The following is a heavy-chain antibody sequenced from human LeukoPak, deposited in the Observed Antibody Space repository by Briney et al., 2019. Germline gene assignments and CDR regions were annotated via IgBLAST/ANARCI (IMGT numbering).Heavy chain of an antibody. D-gene: IGHD3-22*01. Sequence: ASVKVSCKASGYTFASYDVNWVRQATGQGLEWMGIINPSGDSTTYAQKFQGRVTMTRDTSTSTVYMELYSLRSEDTAVYYCARETSGYLHYWGQGTLVTVSS. CDR3: ARETSGYLHY. CDR1: GYTFASYD. J-gene: IGHJ4*02. CDR2: INPSGDST. V-gene: IGHV1-46*01.